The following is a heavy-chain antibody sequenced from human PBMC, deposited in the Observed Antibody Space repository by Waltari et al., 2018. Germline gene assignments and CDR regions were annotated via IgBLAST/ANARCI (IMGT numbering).Heavy chain of an antibody. Sequence: QVQLVQSGAEVKKPGASVKVSCKASGYTFTSYAMHWVRQAPGQRLEWMGGFDPEDGETIYAQKFQGRVTMTEDTSTDTAYMELSSLRSEDTAVYYCATDLRRSYGGPYDAFDIWGQGTMVTVSS. CDR3: ATDLRRSYGGPYDAFDI. CDR2: FDPEDGET. V-gene: IGHV1-24*01. D-gene: IGHD4-17*01. J-gene: IGHJ3*02. CDR1: GYTFTSYA.